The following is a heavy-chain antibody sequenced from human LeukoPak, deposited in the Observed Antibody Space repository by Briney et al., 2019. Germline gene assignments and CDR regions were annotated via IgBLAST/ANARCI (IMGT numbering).Heavy chain of an antibody. Sequence: SETLSLTCSVCGASINGFFWKWVRQTPEKGLEWIGYVSHRGATTSNPTLKSRVSITIDTSKSQISLTMTSVTAADSALYYCARDRRGSFYTFDLWGPGTTVSVS. J-gene: IGHJ6*02. D-gene: IGHD1-26*01. CDR1: GASINGFF. CDR3: ARDRRGSFYTFDL. CDR2: VSHRGAT. V-gene: IGHV4-59*01.